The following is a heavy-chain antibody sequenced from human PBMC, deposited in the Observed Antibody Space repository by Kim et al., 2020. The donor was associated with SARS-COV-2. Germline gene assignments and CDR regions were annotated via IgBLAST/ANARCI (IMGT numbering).Heavy chain of an antibody. D-gene: IGHD5-18*01. CDR3: ARGDALRGYSYGRFDY. CDR2: IYYSGST. CDR1: GGSISSGGYY. V-gene: IGHV4-31*03. Sequence: SETLSLTCTVSGGSISSGGYYWSWIRQHPGKGLEWIGYIYYSGSTYYNPSLKSRVTISVDTSKNQFSLKLSSVTAADTAVYYCARGDALRGYSYGRFDYWGQGTLVTVSS. J-gene: IGHJ4*02.